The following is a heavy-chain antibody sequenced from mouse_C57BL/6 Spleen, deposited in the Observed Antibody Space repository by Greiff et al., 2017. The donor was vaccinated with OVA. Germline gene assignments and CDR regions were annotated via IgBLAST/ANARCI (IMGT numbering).Heavy chain of an antibody. D-gene: IGHD1-2*01. V-gene: IGHV1-50*01. Sequence: QVQLQQPGAELVKPGASVTLSCKASGYTFTSYWMQWVKQRPGQGLEWIGEIDPSDSDTNYNQKFKGKATLTVDTSSSTAYMQLSSLTSEDSAVYYCASGGLGNYVDYWGKGTTLTVSA. J-gene: IGHJ2*01. CDR1: GYTFTSYW. CDR2: IDPSDSDT. CDR3: ASGGLGNYVDY.